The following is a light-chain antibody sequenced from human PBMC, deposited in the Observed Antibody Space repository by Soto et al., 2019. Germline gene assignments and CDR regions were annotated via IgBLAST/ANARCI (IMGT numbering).Light chain of an antibody. Sequence: DIQMTQSPSTLSASVGDRVTITCRASQSISSWLAWYQQKPGKAPKILIYNASSLVSGVPSRFSGGGSGTEFTLPISSLQPDDFATYYCQQYNWYGTFGQGTKVEIK. CDR2: NAS. CDR3: QQYNWYGT. V-gene: IGKV1-5*03. J-gene: IGKJ1*01. CDR1: QSISSW.